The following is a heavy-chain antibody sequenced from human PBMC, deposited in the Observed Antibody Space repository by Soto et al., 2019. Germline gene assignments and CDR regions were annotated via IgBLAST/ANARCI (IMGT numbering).Heavy chain of an antibody. J-gene: IGHJ3*02. CDR2: ISYDGSNK. CDR3: AKEYYYDSSGYYRSYAFDI. V-gene: IGHV3-30*18. Sequence: GGSLRLSCAASGFTFSSYGMHWVRQAPGKGLEWVAVISYDGSNKYYADSVKGRFTISRDNSKNTLYLQMNSLRAENTAVYYCAKEYYYDSSGYYRSYAFDIWGQGTMVTVSS. CDR1: GFTFSSYG. D-gene: IGHD3-22*01.